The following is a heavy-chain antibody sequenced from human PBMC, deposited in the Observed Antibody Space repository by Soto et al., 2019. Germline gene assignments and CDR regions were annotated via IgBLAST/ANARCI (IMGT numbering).Heavy chain of an antibody. V-gene: IGHV1-3*01. CDR2: INAGNGNT. CDR1: GYPFTSYA. J-gene: IGHJ6*02. CDR3: ARGGYSSGWGPYYYYYRMDA. Sequence: ASVKVSCKASGYPFTSYAMHWVRQSPGQRLEWMGWINAGNGNTKYSQKFQGRVTITRDTSASTAYMELSSLRSEDTAVYYCARGGYSSGWGPYYYYYRMDAWGQGTTVTVSS. D-gene: IGHD6-19*01.